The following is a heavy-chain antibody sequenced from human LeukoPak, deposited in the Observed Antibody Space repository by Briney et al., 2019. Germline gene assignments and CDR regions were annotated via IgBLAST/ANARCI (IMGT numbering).Heavy chain of an antibody. CDR3: ARGLRAVGWYEYYYYGMDV. J-gene: IGHJ6*02. Sequence: SETLSLTCAVYGGSFSGFYWSWIRQPPGKGLEWIGEINHSGSTNYNPSLKSRVTISVDTSKDQFSLKLSSVTAADTAVYYCARGLRAVGWYEYYYYGMDVWGQGTTVTVSS. V-gene: IGHV4-34*01. CDR2: INHSGST. CDR1: GGSFSGFY. D-gene: IGHD6-19*01.